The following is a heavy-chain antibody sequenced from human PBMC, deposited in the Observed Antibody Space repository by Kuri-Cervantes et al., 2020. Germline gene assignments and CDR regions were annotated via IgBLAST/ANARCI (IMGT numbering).Heavy chain of an antibody. V-gene: IGHV4-30-4*08. CDR1: GGSISSGDYY. D-gene: IGHD2-8*01. Sequence: SETLSLTCTVSGGSISSGDYYWSWIRQPPGKGLEWIGYIYYSGSTYYNPSLKSRVTISVDTSKNQFSLKLSSVTAADTAMYYCARRYCNNGVWYYFDYWGQGTLVTVSS. J-gene: IGHJ4*02. CDR2: IYYSGST. CDR3: ARRYCNNGVWYYFDY.